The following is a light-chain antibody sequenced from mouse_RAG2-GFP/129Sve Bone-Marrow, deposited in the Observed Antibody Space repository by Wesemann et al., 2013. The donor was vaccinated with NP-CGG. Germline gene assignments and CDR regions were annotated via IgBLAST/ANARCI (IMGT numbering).Light chain of an antibody. J-gene: IGKJ2*01. Sequence: DIVLTQSPASLAVSLGQRATISCRASESVYSYGNSFMHWYQQKPGQPPKLLIYRASNLESGIPARFSGSGSRTDFTLTINPVEADDVATYYCQQSNEDPMYTFGGGDQAGNKT. CDR1: ESVYSYGNSF. V-gene: IGKV3-5*01. CDR3: QQSNEDPMYT. CDR2: RAS.